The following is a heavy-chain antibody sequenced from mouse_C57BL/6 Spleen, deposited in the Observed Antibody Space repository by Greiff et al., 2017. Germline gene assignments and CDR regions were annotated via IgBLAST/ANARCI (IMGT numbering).Heavy chain of an antibody. CDR3: ARERSYDYDEGWYFDV. V-gene: IGHV1-55*01. D-gene: IGHD2-4*01. CDR1: GYTFTSYW. CDR2: IYPGSGST. Sequence: QVQLQQPGAELVKPGASVKMSCKASGYTFTSYWITWVKQRPGQGLEWIGDIYPGSGSTNYNEKFKSKATLTVDTSSSTAYMQLSSLTSEDSAVYYCARERSYDYDEGWYFDVWGTGTTVTVSS. J-gene: IGHJ1*02.